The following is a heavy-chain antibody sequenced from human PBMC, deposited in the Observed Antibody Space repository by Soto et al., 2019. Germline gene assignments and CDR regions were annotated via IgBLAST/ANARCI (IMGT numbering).Heavy chain of an antibody. CDR2: MSGSGDDA. V-gene: IGHV3-23*01. J-gene: IGHJ4*02. CDR3: AKKVTIYAVDPADY. D-gene: IGHD3-3*01. CDR1: GFTFSNYG. Sequence: EVQLLESGGGLVQPGGSLRLSCAASGFTFSNYGMSWVRQAPGKGLEWVSVMSGSGDDAYYADSVKGRFTISRDNSNSMLYLQMNSLRAEDTAVYFCAKKVTIYAVDPADYWGQGTQVAVSS.